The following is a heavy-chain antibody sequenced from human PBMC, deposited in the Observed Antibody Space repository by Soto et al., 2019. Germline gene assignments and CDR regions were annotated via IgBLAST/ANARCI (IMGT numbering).Heavy chain of an antibody. CDR3: ASEEDYGSGSNFDY. D-gene: IGHD3-10*01. J-gene: IGHJ4*02. CDR1: GGSFSGYY. Sequence: SETLSLPCAVYGGSFSGYYWSWIRQPPGKGLEWIGEINHSGSTNYNPSLKSRVTIAVDTSKNQFSLKLSSVTPADTAVYYCASEEDYGSGSNFDYWGQGTLVTVSS. V-gene: IGHV4-34*01. CDR2: INHSGST.